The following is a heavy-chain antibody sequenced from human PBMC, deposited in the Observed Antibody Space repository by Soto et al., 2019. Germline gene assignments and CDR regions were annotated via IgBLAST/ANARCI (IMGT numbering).Heavy chain of an antibody. CDR2: MTGSGGST. D-gene: IGHD6-6*01. V-gene: IGHV3-23*01. CDR3: AKGSSSSRPYYFDY. Sequence: GSLRLSCAASGFTFSSYAMSWVRQAPGKGLEWVSAMTGSGGSTYHADSVKGRFTISRDNSKNTLYLEMNSLRADDTAVYYCAKGSSSSRPYYFDYWGQGTLVTVSS. CDR1: GFTFSSYA. J-gene: IGHJ4*02.